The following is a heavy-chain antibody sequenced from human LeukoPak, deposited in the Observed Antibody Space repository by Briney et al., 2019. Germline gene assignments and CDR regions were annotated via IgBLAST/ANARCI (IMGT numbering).Heavy chain of an antibody. J-gene: IGHJ5*02. CDR1: GYTFTSYA. CDR3: ARDPGYCSSTSCYYNWSDP. Sequence: GASVKVSCRASGYTFTSYAMHWVRQAPGQRLEWMGWINAGNGNTKYSQKFQGRVTITRDTSASTAYMELSSLRSEDTAVYYCARDPGYCSSTSCYYNWSDPWGQGTLVTVSS. D-gene: IGHD2-2*01. CDR2: INAGNGNT. V-gene: IGHV1-3*01.